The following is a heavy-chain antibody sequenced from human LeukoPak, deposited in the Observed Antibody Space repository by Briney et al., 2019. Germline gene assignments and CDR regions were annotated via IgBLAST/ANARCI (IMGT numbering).Heavy chain of an antibody. CDR1: GFTVSSNY. CDR3: AKAPYCSGGSCYHDAFDI. CDR2: ISGSGGST. D-gene: IGHD2-15*01. Sequence: GGSLRLSCAASGFTVSSNYMSWVRQAPGKGLEWVSAISGSGGSTYYADSVKGRFTISRDNSKNTLYLQMNSLRAEDTAVYYCAKAPYCSGGSCYHDAFDIWGQGTMVTVSS. V-gene: IGHV3-23*01. J-gene: IGHJ3*02.